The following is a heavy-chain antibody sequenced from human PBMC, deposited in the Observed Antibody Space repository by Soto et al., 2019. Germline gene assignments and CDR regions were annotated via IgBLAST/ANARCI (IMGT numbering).Heavy chain of an antibody. Sequence: HPGGSLRLSCAASGFNFSSYAMSWVRQAPGKGLEWVSGINSGGGTTNYADSVKGRFTISRDNSKNTLSLQMDSLRVDDTAVYYCAKCPGSTACRNFDYWGQGTLVTVSS. V-gene: IGHV3-23*01. CDR2: INSGGGTT. CDR1: GFNFSSYA. CDR3: AKCPGSTACRNFDY. J-gene: IGHJ4*02. D-gene: IGHD2-2*01.